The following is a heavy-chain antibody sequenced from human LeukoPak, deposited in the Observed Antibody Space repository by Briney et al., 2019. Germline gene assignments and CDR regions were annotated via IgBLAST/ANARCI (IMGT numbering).Heavy chain of an antibody. CDR1: GFTFSSYG. CDR3: ARASGSYPYYFDY. V-gene: IGHV3-30*02. Sequence: PGGSLRLSCAASGFTFSSYGMHWVRQAPGKGLEWVAFIRYDGSNKYYADSVKGRFTISRDNSKNTLYLQMNSLRAEDTAVYYCARASGSYPYYFDYWGQGTLVTVSS. CDR2: IRYDGSNK. D-gene: IGHD1-26*01. J-gene: IGHJ4*02.